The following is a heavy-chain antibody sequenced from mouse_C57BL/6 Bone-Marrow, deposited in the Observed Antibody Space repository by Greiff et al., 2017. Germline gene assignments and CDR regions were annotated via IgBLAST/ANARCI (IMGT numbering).Heavy chain of an antibody. D-gene: IGHD1-2*01. Sequence: VQLQQSGPELVKPGASVKMSCKASGYTFTSYVMHWVKQKPGQGLEWIGYIDPYNDGTKYNEKFKGKATLTSDKSSSTAYMELSSLASEDSSVYYCARWLEYSGCYVDYWGQGTTLTVSS. J-gene: IGHJ2*01. CDR2: IDPYNDGT. CDR1: GYTFTSYV. V-gene: IGHV1-14*01. CDR3: ARWLEYSGCYVDY.